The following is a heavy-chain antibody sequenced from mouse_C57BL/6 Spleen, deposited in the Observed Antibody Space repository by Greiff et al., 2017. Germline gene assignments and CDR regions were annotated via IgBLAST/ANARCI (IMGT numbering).Heavy chain of an antibody. J-gene: IGHJ4*01. D-gene: IGHD2-1*01. CDR3: ARGGNYEDAMDY. V-gene: IGHV1-47*01. Sequence: VQLQESGAELVKPGASVKMSCKASGYTFTTYPIEWIKQKHGKSLEWIGNFHPYYDDTNYNEKFKGKATLTVEKSSSTVYLKLSRLTSDDSAVYYCARGGNYEDAMDYWGQGTSVTVSS. CDR1: GYTFTTYP. CDR2: FHPYYDDT.